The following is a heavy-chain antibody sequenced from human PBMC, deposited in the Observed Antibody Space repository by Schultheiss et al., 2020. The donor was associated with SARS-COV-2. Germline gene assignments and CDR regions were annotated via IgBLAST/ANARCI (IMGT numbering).Heavy chain of an antibody. Sequence: GGSLRLSCAASGFTFSSYSMNWVRQAPGKGLEWVSYISGTTGTIHYAESVKGRFTISRDNADNSLYLQMNSLRDEDTAVYYCARDRRSSAWDDRAYHFDSWGQGTLVTVSS. J-gene: IGHJ4*02. CDR1: GFTFSSYS. CDR2: ISGTTGTI. CDR3: ARDRRSSAWDDRAYHFDS. D-gene: IGHD6-19*01. V-gene: IGHV3-48*02.